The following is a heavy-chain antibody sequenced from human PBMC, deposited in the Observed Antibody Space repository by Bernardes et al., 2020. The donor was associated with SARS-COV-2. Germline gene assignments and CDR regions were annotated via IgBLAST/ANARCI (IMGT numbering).Heavy chain of an antibody. J-gene: IGHJ2*01. Sequence: VGSLRLSCAASGFTFSSYGMSWVRQAPGKGLEWVSSISKSGDGLYYVDSVKGRFTISRDNSKNMLYLQMNSLRAEDTAIYYCAIIRTRGRWYFDLWGRGTLVTVSS. CDR3: AIIRTRGRWYFDL. V-gene: IGHV3-23*01. D-gene: IGHD3-10*01. CDR1: GFTFSSYG. CDR2: ISKSGDGL.